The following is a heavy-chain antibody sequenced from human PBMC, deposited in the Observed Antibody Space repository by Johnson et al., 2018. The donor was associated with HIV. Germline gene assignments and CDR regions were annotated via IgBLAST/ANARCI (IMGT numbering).Heavy chain of an antibody. J-gene: IGHJ3*02. CDR1: GFTFSSYG. Sequence: ESGGGVVQPGRSLRLSCAASGFTFSSYGMHWVRQAPGKGLEYVSAISSNGGRTYYANSVKGRFTISRDNSKNTLYLQMNSLRAEDTAVYYCARFDEGWTAFDIWGQGTMVTVSS. CDR3: ARFDEGWTAFDI. D-gene: IGHD2-15*01. V-gene: IGHV3-64*01. CDR2: ISSNGGRT.